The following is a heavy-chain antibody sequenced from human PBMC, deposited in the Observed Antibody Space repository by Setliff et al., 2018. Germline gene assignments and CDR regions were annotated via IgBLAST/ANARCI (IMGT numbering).Heavy chain of an antibody. CDR2: IIPIFGIA. Sequence: GASVKVSCKASGGTFSGYAISWVRQAPGQGLEWMGGIIPIFGIANYAQKFQGRVTITTDESTSTAYMELSSLRSEDTAVYYCARGRGAAAAYYYYYYMDVWGKGTTVTVSS. CDR3: ARGRGAAAAYYYYYYMDV. J-gene: IGHJ6*03. CDR1: GGTFSGYA. V-gene: IGHV1-69*05. D-gene: IGHD6-13*01.